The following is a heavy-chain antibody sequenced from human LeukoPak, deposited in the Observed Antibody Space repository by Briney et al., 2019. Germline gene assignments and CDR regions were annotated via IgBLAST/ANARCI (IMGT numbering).Heavy chain of an antibody. CDR1: GYIFHGYS. CDR3: ARGSTSDWPLDH. Sequence: VASVKVSCKASGYIFHGYSIHWVRQAPGQRFQWMGWIDADNGDTRYPQNFQGRVTITRDTSASTVYMELNSLTSEDTALYYCARGSTSDWPLDHWGQGTLVTISS. J-gene: IGHJ4*02. CDR2: IDADNGDT. D-gene: IGHD6-19*01. V-gene: IGHV1-3*01.